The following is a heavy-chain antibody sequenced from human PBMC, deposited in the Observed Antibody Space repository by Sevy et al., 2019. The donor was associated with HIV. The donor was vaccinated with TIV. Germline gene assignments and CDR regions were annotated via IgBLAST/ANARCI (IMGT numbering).Heavy chain of an antibody. J-gene: IGHJ5*02. D-gene: IGHD2-2*01. CDR2: ISYDGSNK. CDR1: GFTFSSYA. V-gene: IGHV3-30-3*01. CDR3: ARDNLGYCISTSCPAWFDP. Sequence: GGSLRLSCAASGFTFSSYAMHWVRQAPGKGLEWVAVISYDGSNKYYADSVKGRFTISRVNSKNTLYLQMNSLRAEDTAVYYCARDNLGYCISTSCPAWFDPWGQGTLVTVSS.